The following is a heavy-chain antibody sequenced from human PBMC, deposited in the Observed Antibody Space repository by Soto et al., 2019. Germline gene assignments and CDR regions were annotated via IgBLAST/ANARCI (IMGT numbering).Heavy chain of an antibody. CDR1: GGSFSGYY. J-gene: IGHJ6*02. CDR3: ARVGYYGSGSTDHLYYYYYYGMDV. V-gene: IGHV4-34*01. CDR2: INHSGST. Sequence: SETLSLTCAVYGGSFSGYYWSWIRQPPGKGLEWIGEINHSGSTNYNPSLKSRVTISVDTSKNQFSLKLSSVTAADTAVYYCARVGYYGSGSTDHLYYYYYYGMDVWGQGTTVTVSS. D-gene: IGHD3-10*01.